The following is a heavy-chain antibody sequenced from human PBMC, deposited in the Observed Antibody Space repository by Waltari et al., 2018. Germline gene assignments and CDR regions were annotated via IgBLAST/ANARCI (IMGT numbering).Heavy chain of an antibody. Sequence: QVQLLQSGSELKNPGASVKISCRTSGYIFTAHGMTWVRQAPTQGLQWMGWINTNTRNPTYAQDFTGRFVFSLDKSVDTAYLEISSLQSEDTAIYFCARDPKYCSGGTCKAWFDSWGQGTLVSVSS. CDR1: GYIFTAHG. J-gene: IGHJ5*01. CDR2: INTNTRNP. V-gene: IGHV7-4-1*02. CDR3: ARDPKYCSGGTCKAWFDS. D-gene: IGHD2-15*01.